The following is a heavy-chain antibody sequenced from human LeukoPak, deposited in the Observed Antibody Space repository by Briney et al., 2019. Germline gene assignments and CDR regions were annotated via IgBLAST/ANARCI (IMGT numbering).Heavy chain of an antibody. J-gene: IGHJ5*02. CDR3: AKGTQFDSTHWFDP. Sequence: GGSLRLSCAVSGITFSSYWMAWVRQAPGNGLEWVANINQNGGENYYVDSVKGRFTISRDNTKNSVYLQMNSLRAEDTAVYYCAKGTQFDSTHWFDPWGQGTLVTVSS. D-gene: IGHD3-9*01. CDR2: INQNGGEN. CDR1: GITFSSYW. V-gene: IGHV3-7*03.